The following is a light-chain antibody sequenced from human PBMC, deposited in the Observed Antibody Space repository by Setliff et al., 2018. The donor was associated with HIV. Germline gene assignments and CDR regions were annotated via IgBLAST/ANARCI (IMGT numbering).Light chain of an antibody. J-gene: IGLJ2*01. Sequence: SVLTQPPSVSAAPGQKVTISCSGSNSNIGNNYVSWYQHLPGRAPKLLLYDNDKRPSGIPDRFSGSKSGTSATLGITGLQTGDEADYYCGTWDGGLSAGVFGGGTKVTVL. CDR2: DND. CDR3: GTWDGGLSAGV. CDR1: NSNIGNNY. V-gene: IGLV1-51*01.